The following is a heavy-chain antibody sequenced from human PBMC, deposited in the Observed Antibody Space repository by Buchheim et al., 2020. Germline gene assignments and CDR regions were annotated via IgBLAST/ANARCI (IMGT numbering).Heavy chain of an antibody. CDR1: GGSISSGGYY. CDR3: AIPSYSELDAFDI. Sequence: QVQLQESGPGLVKPSQTLSLPCTVSGGSISSGGYYWSWIRQHPGKGLEWIGYFYYSGSPYYNPSLKSRVTISIDTSESQFSLKLRSVTAADTAVYYCAIPSYSELDAFDIWGQGT. D-gene: IGHD6-13*01. V-gene: IGHV4-31*03. CDR2: FYYSGSP. J-gene: IGHJ3*02.